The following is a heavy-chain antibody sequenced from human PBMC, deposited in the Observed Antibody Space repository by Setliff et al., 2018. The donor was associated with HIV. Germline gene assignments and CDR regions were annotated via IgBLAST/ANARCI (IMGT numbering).Heavy chain of an antibody. CDR1: GFTFSASP. V-gene: IGHV3-30*04. J-gene: IGHJ4*02. CDR3: VRDGKIGARLDY. CDR2: ISYDGRNK. Sequence: GGSLRLSCKASGFTFSASPIHWVRQAPGKGLEWAAVISYDGRNKFYIDSVKGRFTLSRDNSKNTVYLQMNSLRPEDTGVYYCVRDGKIGARLDYWGPGTQVTVSS. D-gene: IGHD6-6*01.